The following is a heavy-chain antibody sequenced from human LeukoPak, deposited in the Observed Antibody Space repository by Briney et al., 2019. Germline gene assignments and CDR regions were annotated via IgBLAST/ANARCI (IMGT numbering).Heavy chain of an antibody. CDR3: AKWGDYDVLTGYYDSDY. CDR2: VSGRDTST. D-gene: IGHD3-9*01. CDR1: GFLFDHYA. Sequence: GGSLRLLCAASGFLFDHYAMSWARQATGKGLEWVSSVSGRDTSTYYTDSVKGRFTISRDNSKNTLYLQMNSLSAEDTAIYYCAKWGDYDVLTGYYDSDYWGQGTLVTVSS. V-gene: IGHV3-23*01. J-gene: IGHJ4*02.